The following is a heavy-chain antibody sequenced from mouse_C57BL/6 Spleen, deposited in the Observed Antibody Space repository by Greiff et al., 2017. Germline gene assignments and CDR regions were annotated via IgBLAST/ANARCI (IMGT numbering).Heavy chain of an antibody. CDR1: GYAFSSYW. J-gene: IGHJ3*01. CDR3: ARPYGSSWGFAY. D-gene: IGHD1-1*01. CDR2: IYPGDGDT. Sequence: VKLVESGAELVKPGASVKISCKASGYAFSSYWMNWVKQRPGKGLEWIGQIYPGDGDTNYNGKFKGKATLTADKSSSTAYMQLSSLTSEDSAVYFCARPYGSSWGFAYWGQGTLVTVSA. V-gene: IGHV1-80*01.